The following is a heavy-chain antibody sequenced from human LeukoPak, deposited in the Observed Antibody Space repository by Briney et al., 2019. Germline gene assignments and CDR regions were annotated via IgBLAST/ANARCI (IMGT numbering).Heavy chain of an antibody. Sequence: GGSLRLSCAASGFTFSTSWMHWVRQAPGKGLVWVSRIDSDGSSTSYADSVKGRFTISRDNAKSTLYLQMNSLRAEDTAVYYCAYSGGDADWGQGTLVTVSS. J-gene: IGHJ4*02. D-gene: IGHD2-21*02. CDR2: IDSDGSST. CDR3: AYSGGDAD. V-gene: IGHV3-74*01. CDR1: GFTFSTSW.